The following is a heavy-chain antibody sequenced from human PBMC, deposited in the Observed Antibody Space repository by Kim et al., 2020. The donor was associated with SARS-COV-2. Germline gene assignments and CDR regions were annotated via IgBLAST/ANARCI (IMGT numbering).Heavy chain of an antibody. Sequence: GGSLRLSCAASGFTFSSYAMHWVRQAPGKGLEWVAVISYDGSNKYYADSVKGRFTISRDNSKNTLYLQMNSLRAEDTAVYYCAREMVRVIDYWGQGTLVTVSS. V-gene: IGHV3-30*04. J-gene: IGHJ4*02. D-gene: IGHD3-10*01. CDR3: AREMVRVIDY. CDR1: GFTFSSYA. CDR2: ISYDGSNK.